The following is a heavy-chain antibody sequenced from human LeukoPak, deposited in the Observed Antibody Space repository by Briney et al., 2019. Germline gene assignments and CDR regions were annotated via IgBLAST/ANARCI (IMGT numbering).Heavy chain of an antibody. CDR2: ISYDGGKR. CDR1: GFTFRSYG. D-gene: IGHD2-2*01. V-gene: IGHV3-30*18. Sequence: PGGSLRLSCAASGFTFRSYGMFWVRQAPGKGLDWVAVISYDGGKRYYSNSVKGRFTISRDNSKNTVYLQMNSLRAEDTALYYCAKAITSSTPNDYWGQGTLVTVSS. CDR3: AKAITSSTPNDY. J-gene: IGHJ4*02.